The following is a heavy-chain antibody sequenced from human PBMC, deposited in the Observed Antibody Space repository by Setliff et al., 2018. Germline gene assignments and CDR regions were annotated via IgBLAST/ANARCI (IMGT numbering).Heavy chain of an antibody. CDR3: ARFACNGGSCYLSASDY. CDR1: GFTFSSYE. D-gene: IGHD2-15*01. V-gene: IGHV3-21*06. Sequence: LRLSCAASGFTFSSYEMNWVRQAPGKGLEWVSSISSRSTYIYYADSVKGRFTISRDNANNSLYLQMNSLRAEDTAMYYCARFACNGGSCYLSASDYWGQGTLVTVSS. J-gene: IGHJ4*02. CDR2: ISSRSTYI.